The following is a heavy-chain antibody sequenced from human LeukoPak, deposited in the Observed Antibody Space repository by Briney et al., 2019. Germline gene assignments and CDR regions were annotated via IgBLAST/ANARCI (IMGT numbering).Heavy chain of an antibody. CDR1: GFTFSSYS. CDR2: ISSSSSYI. CDR3: ARGNHVAFDI. J-gene: IGHJ3*02. Sequence: PGGSLRLSCAASGFTFSSYSMNWVGQPPGRGREWVSSISSSSSYIYYADSVKGRFTISRDNAKNSLYLQMNSLRAEDTAVYYCARGNHVAFDIWGQGTMVTVSS. D-gene: IGHD4-4*01. V-gene: IGHV3-21*01.